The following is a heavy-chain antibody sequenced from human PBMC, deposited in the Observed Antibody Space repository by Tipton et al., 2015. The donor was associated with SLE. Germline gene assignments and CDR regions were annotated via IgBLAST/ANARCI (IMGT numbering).Heavy chain of an antibody. CDR2: IYQSGST. Sequence: TLSLTCTVYGGSFSGYYWGWIRQPPGKGLEWIGSIYQSGSTYYNPSLKSRVTISVDTSKNQFSLKLSSVTAADTAVYYCARDDTDGESSGIPGDYWGQGTLVTVSS. J-gene: IGHJ4*02. D-gene: IGHD3-22*01. CDR3: ARDDTDGESSGIPGDY. CDR1: GGSFSGYY. V-gene: IGHV4-38-2*02.